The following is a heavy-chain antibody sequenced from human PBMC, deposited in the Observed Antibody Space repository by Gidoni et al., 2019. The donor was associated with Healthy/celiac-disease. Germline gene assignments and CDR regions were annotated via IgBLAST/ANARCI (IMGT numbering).Heavy chain of an antibody. D-gene: IGHD2-15*01. V-gene: IGHV3-33*01. CDR3: ARASVGLDAFDI. J-gene: IGHJ3*02. Sequence: QVQLVESGGGVVQPGRSLRLSFAASGFTFSSYGMHWVRQAPGKGLDGVTVIWYDGSNKYYADSVKGRFTISRDNSKNTLYLQMNSLRAEDTAVYYCARASVGLDAFDIWGQGTMVTVSS. CDR1: GFTFSSYG. CDR2: IWYDGSNK.